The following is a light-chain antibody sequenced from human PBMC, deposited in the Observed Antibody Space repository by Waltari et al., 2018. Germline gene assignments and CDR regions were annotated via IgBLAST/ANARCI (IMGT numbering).Light chain of an antibody. CDR3: QQYNSYSHF. CDR1: QSISSW. V-gene: IGKV1-5*01. CDR2: DAS. J-gene: IGKJ2*01. Sequence: DIQMTQSPSTLSASVGDRVTITCRASQSISSWLAWYQQKPGKAPKLLIYDASSLESGVPSRFSCSGSGTEFTLTISSLQPDDFATYYCQQYNSYSHFFGQGTKLEIK.